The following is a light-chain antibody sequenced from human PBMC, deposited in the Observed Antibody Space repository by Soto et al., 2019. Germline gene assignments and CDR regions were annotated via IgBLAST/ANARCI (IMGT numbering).Light chain of an antibody. V-gene: IGKV1-33*01. CDR3: QQYDTLPPRLT. J-gene: IGKJ4*01. CDR2: DAS. Sequence: DIQMTQSPSSLSASVGDRVTITCQASQDISNYLNWYQQKPGKAPKLLIYDASNLETGVPSRFSGSGSGTDFTFTISSLQPEDIATYYCQQYDTLPPRLTFGGVTKVDIK. CDR1: QDISNY.